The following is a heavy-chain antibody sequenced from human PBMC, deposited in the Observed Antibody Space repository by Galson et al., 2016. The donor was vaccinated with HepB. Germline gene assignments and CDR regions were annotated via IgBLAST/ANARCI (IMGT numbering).Heavy chain of an antibody. CDR2: ISGDGTRT. J-gene: IGHJ5*02. Sequence: SLRLSCAASGFSFHDYYMLWVRQAPGKGLEWVSLISGDGTRTYYVDSVKGRFTLSRDTSKNSLYLQMTTLKTEDTAFYYCVMGSGWLGTSWGQGTLVTVSS. CDR3: VMGSGWLGTS. D-gene: IGHD6-19*01. V-gene: IGHV3-43*02. CDR1: GFSFHDYY.